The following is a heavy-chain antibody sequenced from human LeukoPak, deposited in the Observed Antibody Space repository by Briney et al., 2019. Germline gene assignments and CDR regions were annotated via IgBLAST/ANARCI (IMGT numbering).Heavy chain of an antibody. CDR3: ARSLVCSSTSCYNYYGMDV. D-gene: IGHD2-2*01. Sequence: SETLSLTCTVSGGSISSSSYHWGWIRQPPGKGLEWIGEIYHSGSTNYNPSLKSRVTISVDKSKNQFSLKLSSVTAADTAVYYCARSLVCSSTSCYNYYGMDVWGQGTTVTVSS. J-gene: IGHJ6*02. V-gene: IGHV4-39*07. CDR1: GGSISSSSYH. CDR2: IYHSGST.